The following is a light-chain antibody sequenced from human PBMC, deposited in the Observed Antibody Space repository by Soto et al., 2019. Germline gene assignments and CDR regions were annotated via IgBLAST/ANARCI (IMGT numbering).Light chain of an antibody. CDR3: CSYTSSSTGV. V-gene: IGLV2-14*01. Sequence: QSALTQPASVSGSPGQSITISCTGTSSDVGGYNYVSWYQQHPGKAPKLVIYEVNYRPSGVSNRFSGSKSGNTASLTISGLQAEDEADYYCCSYTSSSTGVFGTGTNVTVL. J-gene: IGLJ1*01. CDR2: EVN. CDR1: SSDVGGYNY.